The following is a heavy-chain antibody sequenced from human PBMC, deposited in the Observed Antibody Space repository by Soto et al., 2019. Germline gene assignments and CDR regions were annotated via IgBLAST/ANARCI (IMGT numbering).Heavy chain of an antibody. V-gene: IGHV3-30*18. D-gene: IGHD5-18*01. CDR2: ISYDGSKE. Sequence: QVQLVESGGGVVQPGRSLRISCAASGFTFSSYGMHWVRQAPGKGLEWVAVISYDGSKEFYADSVKGRFTISRDNSKNTLYLQMNSLRAEDTAVYYCAKDLRLWSKDYYYYGMDVWGQGTTVTVSS. CDR3: AKDLRLWSKDYYYYGMDV. J-gene: IGHJ6*02. CDR1: GFTFSSYG.